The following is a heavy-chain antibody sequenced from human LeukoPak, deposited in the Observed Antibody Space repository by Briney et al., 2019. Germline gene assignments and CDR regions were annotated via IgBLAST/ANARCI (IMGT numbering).Heavy chain of an antibody. Sequence: SETLSLTCTVSGGSISSRSYYWGWIRQPPGKGLEWIGYIYSSGSTNYNPSLKSRVTMSVDTSKNQFSLKVSSVTAADTAVYYCARVFDSGSQAYFYYMDVWGKGTTVTISS. CDR2: IYSSGST. J-gene: IGHJ6*03. D-gene: IGHD3-10*01. CDR1: GGSISSRSYY. CDR3: ARVFDSGSQAYFYYMDV. V-gene: IGHV4-61*05.